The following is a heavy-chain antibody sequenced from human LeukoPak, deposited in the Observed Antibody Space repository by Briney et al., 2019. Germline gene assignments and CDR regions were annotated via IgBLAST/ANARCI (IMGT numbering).Heavy chain of an antibody. D-gene: IGHD6-19*01. J-gene: IGHJ4*02. V-gene: IGHV3-9*03. CDR3: AKDSRTGIAVAGQFDY. Sequence: PGRSLRHACAASGFTFDDYAMHWVRQAPGKGLEWVSGISWNSGSIGYADSVKGRFTISRDNAKNSLYLQMNSLRAEDMALYYCAKDSRTGIAVAGQFDYWGQGTLVTVSS. CDR1: GFTFDDYA. CDR2: ISWNSGSI.